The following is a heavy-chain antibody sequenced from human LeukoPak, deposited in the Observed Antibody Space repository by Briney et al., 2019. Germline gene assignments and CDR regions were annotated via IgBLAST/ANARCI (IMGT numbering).Heavy chain of an antibody. V-gene: IGHV4-31*03. Sequence: SETLSLTCTVSGGSISSGGYYWSWIRQHPGKGLEWIGYIYYSGGTYYNPSLKSRVTISVDTSKNQFSLKLSSVTAADTAVYYCARDSYSSSSPYFDYWGQGTLVTVSS. CDR1: GGSISSGGYY. J-gene: IGHJ4*02. CDR3: ARDSYSSSSPYFDY. D-gene: IGHD6-6*01. CDR2: IYYSGGT.